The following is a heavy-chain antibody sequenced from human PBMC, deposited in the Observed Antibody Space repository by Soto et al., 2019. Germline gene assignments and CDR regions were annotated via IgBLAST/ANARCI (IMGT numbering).Heavy chain of an antibody. J-gene: IGHJ6*02. CDR1: GGTFSSYA. V-gene: IGHV1-69*13. Sequence: ASVKVSCKASGGTFSSYAISWVRQAPGQGLEWMGGIIPIFGTANYAQKFQGRVTITADESTSTAYMELSSLRSEDTAVYYCAREAHRGYSSSWYGYYYYYGMDVWGQGTTVTVSS. D-gene: IGHD6-13*01. CDR3: AREAHRGYSSSWYGYYYYYGMDV. CDR2: IIPIFGTA.